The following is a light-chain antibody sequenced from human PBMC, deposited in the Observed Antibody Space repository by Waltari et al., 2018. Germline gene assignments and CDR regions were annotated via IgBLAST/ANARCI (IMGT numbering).Light chain of an antibody. CDR2: EVY. J-gene: IGKJ1*01. CDR3: QQYNSDDWT. Sequence: DIQMTQSPSTLSAFVGEGVTITCRASQSINSWVSWYQQKPGKAPKLLIHEVYSLVSGVPSRFSGSGSGTEFTLTISSLQPDDFATYYCQQYNSDDWTFGQGTKVEI. CDR1: QSINSW. V-gene: IGKV1-5*01.